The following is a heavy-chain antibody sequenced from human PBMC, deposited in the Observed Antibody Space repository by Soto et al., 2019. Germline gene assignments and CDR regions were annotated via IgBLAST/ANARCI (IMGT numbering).Heavy chain of an antibody. CDR1: GFTFGDYA. Sequence: GGSLRLSCTASGFTFGDYAMSWVRQAPGKGLEWVGFIRSKAYGGTTEYAAPVKGRFTISRDDSKSIAYLQMNSLKTEDTAVYYCTRERKAYCGGYCYSGDAFEIWGQGSMVSVS. J-gene: IGHJ3*02. CDR2: IRSKAYGGTT. D-gene: IGHD2-21*02. V-gene: IGHV3-49*04. CDR3: TRERKAYCGGYCYSGDAFEI.